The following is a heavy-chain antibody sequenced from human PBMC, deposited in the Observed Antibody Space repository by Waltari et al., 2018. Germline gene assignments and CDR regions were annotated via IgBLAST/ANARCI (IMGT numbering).Heavy chain of an antibody. CDR3: AKPFYNWDDPLHS. D-gene: IGHD1-20*01. Sequence: EVQLLESGGGLVQPGGSLRLSCAASGIIFNNFAINWVRLAPGMGVVWVAAITVSDDTFYADSVMCRCTVSRDTSKNTVYLQMNGLRAEDTAIYYCAKPFYNWDDPLHSWGQGTLVAVSS. J-gene: IGHJ4*02. CDR1: GIIFNNFA. CDR2: ITVSDDT. V-gene: IGHV3-23*01.